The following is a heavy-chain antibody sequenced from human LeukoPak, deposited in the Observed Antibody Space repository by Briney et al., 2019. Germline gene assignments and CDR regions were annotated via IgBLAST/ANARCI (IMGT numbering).Heavy chain of an antibody. V-gene: IGHV3-72*01. Sequence: PGGSLRLSCAASGFTFSDHYMDWVRQTPGKGLEWVGRTRSKANRYTTEYAASVKGRFTISRDDSKNSLYLQMNSLKTEDTAVYYCVGWELGLNYWGQGTLVTVSS. CDR3: VGWELGLNY. CDR2: TRSKANRYTT. D-gene: IGHD1-26*01. J-gene: IGHJ4*02. CDR1: GFTFSDHY.